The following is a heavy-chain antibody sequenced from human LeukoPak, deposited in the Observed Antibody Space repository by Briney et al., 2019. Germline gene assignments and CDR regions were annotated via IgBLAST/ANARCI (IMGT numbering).Heavy chain of an antibody. J-gene: IGHJ6*02. CDR3: AAEAITIFGEPPSMDV. D-gene: IGHD3-3*01. Sequence: SVKVSCKASGFTFTSSAVQWVRQARGQRLEWIGWIVVGSGNTNYAQKFQERVTITRDMSTSTAYMELSSLRSEDTAVYYCAAEAITIFGEPPSMDVWGQGTTVTVSS. CDR1: GFTFTSSA. CDR2: IVVGSGNT. V-gene: IGHV1-58*01.